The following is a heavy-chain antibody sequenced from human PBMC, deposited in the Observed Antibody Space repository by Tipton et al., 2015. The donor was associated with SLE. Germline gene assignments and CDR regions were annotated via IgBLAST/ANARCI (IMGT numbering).Heavy chain of an antibody. CDR1: GFTFSAYA. J-gene: IGHJ4*02. Sequence: GSLRLSCAASGFTFSAYAMSWVRQAPGKGLEWVSEIYSGGSRTKYADSVEGRFTISRDKSKNTVYLQMNSLRAEDTAVYYCAKSWSPALIGGPPFDYWGQGTLVTVSS. CDR2: IYSGGSRT. V-gene: IGHV3-23*03. CDR3: AKSWSPALIGGPPFDY. D-gene: IGHD2-15*01.